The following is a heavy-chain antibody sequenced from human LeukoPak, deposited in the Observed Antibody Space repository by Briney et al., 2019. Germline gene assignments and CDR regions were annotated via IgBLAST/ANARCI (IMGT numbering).Heavy chain of an antibody. CDR1: GSTFNSYA. CDR3: GKTTTGYSSGRYPGWPVDY. Sequence: GGSLRLSCAASGSTFNSYAMYWVRQAPGKGLEWVSGIFGSGGNAHYADSVKGRFTISRDNSKNTVYLQMDSLRVEDTAVYYCGKTTTGYSSGRYPGWPVDYWGQGTLVTVSS. D-gene: IGHD6-19*01. V-gene: IGHV3-23*01. CDR2: IFGSGGNA. J-gene: IGHJ4*02.